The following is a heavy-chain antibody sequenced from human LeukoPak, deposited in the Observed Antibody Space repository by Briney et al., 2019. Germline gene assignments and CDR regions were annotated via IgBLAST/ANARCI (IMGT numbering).Heavy chain of an antibody. CDR3: ASGYSSDYGGNAY. CDR2: INSDGSTT. D-gene: IGHD4-23*01. CDR1: GFTFSSYW. V-gene: IGHV3-74*01. J-gene: IGHJ4*02. Sequence: PGGSLRLSCAASGFTFSSYWMHWVRQAPGKGLVWVSRINSDGSTTNYADSVKGRFTISRDNAKNTLYLQMNSLRAEDTAVYYCASGYSSDYGGNAYWGQGTLVTVSS.